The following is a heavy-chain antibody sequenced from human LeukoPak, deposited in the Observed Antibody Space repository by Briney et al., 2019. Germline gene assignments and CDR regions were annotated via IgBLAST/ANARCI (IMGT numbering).Heavy chain of an antibody. V-gene: IGHV3-74*01. CDR3: ARDANYASGADQ. D-gene: IGHD3-16*01. Sequence: GGSLRLSCAASGFTFGSYWMHWVRQAPGKGLVWVSRLNTDGSSTDYADSVEGRFTISRDNAKNTLYLQMNSLRAEDTAVYYCARDANYASGADQWGQGTLVTVSS. CDR1: GFTFGSYW. J-gene: IGHJ4*02. CDR2: LNTDGSST.